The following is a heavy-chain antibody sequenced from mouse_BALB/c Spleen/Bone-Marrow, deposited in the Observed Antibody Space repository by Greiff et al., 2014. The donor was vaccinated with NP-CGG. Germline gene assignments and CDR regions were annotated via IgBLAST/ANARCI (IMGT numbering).Heavy chain of an antibody. D-gene: IGHD2-3*01. CDR3: ARVYLWYFDV. CDR1: GFSLTSYG. CDR2: IWAGGST. V-gene: IGHV2-9*02. J-gene: IGHJ1*01. Sequence: VKLMESRPGLVAPSQSLSITCTVSGFSLTSYGVHWVRQPPGKGLEWLGVIWAGGSTNYNSALMSRLSISKDNSKSQVFLKMNSLQTDDTAMYYCARVYLWYFDVWGAGTTVTVSS.